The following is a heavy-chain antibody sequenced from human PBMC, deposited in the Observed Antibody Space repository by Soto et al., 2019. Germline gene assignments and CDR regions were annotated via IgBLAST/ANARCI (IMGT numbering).Heavy chain of an antibody. D-gene: IGHD6-13*01. CDR1: GYTFTSYA. J-gene: IGHJ5*02. Sequence: QVQLVQSGAEVKKPGASVKVSCKASGYTFTSYAMHWVRQAPGQRLEWMGWINAGNGNTKYSQKFQGRVTITRDTSASTAYMELSSLRSEDTAVYYCAREVPQQLVSLGAPGRFDPWGQGTLVTVSS. CDR3: AREVPQQLVSLGAPGRFDP. CDR2: INAGNGNT. V-gene: IGHV1-3*01.